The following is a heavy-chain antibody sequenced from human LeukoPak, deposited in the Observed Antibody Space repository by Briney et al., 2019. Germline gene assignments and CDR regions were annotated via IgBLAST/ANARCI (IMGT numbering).Heavy chain of an antibody. D-gene: IGHD6-19*01. CDR3: ARVDRIAVHN. CDR2: IYHSGAT. CDR1: DGSITISNW. V-gene: IGHV4-4*02. Sequence: PSETLSLTCAVSDGSITISNWWNWVRQPPGKALEWIEEIYHSGATNYSPSLKSRVTMSMNSSKNKFSLKLTSVTAADTAVYYCARVDRIAVHNWGQGTLVTVSS. J-gene: IGHJ4*02.